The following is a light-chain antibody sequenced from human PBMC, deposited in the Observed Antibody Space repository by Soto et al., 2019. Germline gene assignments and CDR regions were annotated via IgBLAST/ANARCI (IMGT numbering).Light chain of an antibody. CDR3: NSHAGNNNWV. CDR2: EVS. V-gene: IGLV2-8*01. J-gene: IGLJ3*02. CDR1: SSDVGGYNY. Sequence: QSALTQPPAASGSPGQSVAISCTGTSSDVGGYNYVSWYQQHPGKAPKVMIYEVSKRPSGVPDRFSGSKSGNTASLTVSGLQAEDEADYYCNSHAGNNNWVFGGGPTETV.